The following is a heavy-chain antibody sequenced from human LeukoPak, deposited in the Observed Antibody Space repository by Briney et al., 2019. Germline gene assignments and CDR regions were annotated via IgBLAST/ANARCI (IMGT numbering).Heavy chain of an antibody. CDR2: INHSGST. D-gene: IGHD1-7*01. Sequence: KPSETLSLTCAVYGGSFSGYYWSWIRQPPGKGLEWIGEINHSGSTNYNPSLKSRVTISVDTSKNQFSLKLSSVTAADTAVYYCARLRNWNYFYNYWGQGTLVTVSS. CDR1: GGSFSGYY. V-gene: IGHV4-34*01. CDR3: ARLRNWNYFYNY. J-gene: IGHJ4*02.